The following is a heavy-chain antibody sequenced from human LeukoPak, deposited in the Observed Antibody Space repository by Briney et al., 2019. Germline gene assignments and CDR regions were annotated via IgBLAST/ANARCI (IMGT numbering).Heavy chain of an antibody. CDR2: ISSSSSYI. J-gene: IGHJ5*02. V-gene: IGHV3-21*01. Sequence: GGSLRLSCAASGFTFSSYSMNWVRQAPGKGLEWVSSISSSSSYIYYADSVKGRFTISRDNAKNSLYLQMNSLRAEDTAVYYCARGRGEYSSSSGRFDPWGQGTLVTVSS. CDR1: GFTFSSYS. D-gene: IGHD6-6*01. CDR3: ARGRGEYSSSSGRFDP.